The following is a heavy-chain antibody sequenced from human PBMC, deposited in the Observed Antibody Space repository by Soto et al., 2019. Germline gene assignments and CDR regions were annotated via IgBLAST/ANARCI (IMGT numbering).Heavy chain of an antibody. CDR2: ISSNGGRT. V-gene: IGHV3-23*01. CDR1: GFTFGNYF. D-gene: IGHD1-1*01. Sequence: EVQLLESGGGLVQLGESLRLSCAASGFTFGNYFMNWVRQAPGKGLEWVSDISSNGGRTHYADSVRGRFTISRDNSRNTLYLQMSSLRAEDTALYDWAKDLHWYGMDVWGQGTTVTVSS. CDR3: AKDLHWYGMDV. J-gene: IGHJ6*02.